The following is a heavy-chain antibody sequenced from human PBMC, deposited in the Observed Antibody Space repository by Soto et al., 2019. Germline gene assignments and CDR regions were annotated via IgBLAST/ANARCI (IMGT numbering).Heavy chain of an antibody. V-gene: IGHV1-8*01. CDR2: MNPNSGNT. CDR3: AEEKSSGWFFEY. CDR1: GYTFTSYD. D-gene: IGHD6-19*01. Sequence: QVQLVQSGAEVKKPGASVKVSCKASGYTFTSYDINWVRQATGQGLEWMGWMNPNSGNTGYAQKFQGRVTKTRNHLRSPTYIGLSSPGFEGHALFYWAEEKSSGWFFEYRGQGTLVTVSS. J-gene: IGHJ4*02.